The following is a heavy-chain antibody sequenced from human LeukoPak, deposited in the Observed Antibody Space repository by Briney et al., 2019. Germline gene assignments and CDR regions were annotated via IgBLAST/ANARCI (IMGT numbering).Heavy chain of an antibody. CDR2: LSSSSTYI. V-gene: IGHV3-21*06. CDR3: ARVRRRSSAYDYSDY. Sequence: GGSLRLSCAASGFTFSGYSMNWVRQAPGEGLEWASALSSSSTYIYYVDSVKGRFTISRDNAKNSLYLQMNSLRAEDTAIYFCARVRRRSSAYDYSDYWGQGTLVTVSA. J-gene: IGHJ4*02. CDR1: GFTFSGYS. D-gene: IGHD5-12*01.